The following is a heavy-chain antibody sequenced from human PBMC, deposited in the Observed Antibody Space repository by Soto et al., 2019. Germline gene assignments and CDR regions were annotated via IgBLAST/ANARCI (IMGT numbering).Heavy chain of an antibody. V-gene: IGHV3-30-3*01. CDR3: ARGNMDV. J-gene: IGHJ6*02. Sequence: QVPLVESGGGVVQPGRSLRLSCAASAFTLSKFAMHWVRQAPGKGLEWVAVTSKDGINTYYAGAVKGRFTISRDNSKSTMYLQMNSLRTEDTAMYYCARGNMDVWGQGTTVTVSS. CDR1: AFTLSKFA. CDR2: TSKDGINT. D-gene: IGHD1-1*01.